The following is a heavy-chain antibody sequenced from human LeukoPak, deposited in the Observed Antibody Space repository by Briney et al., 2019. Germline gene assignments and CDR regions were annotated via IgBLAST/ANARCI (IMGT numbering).Heavy chain of an antibody. CDR2: ISANGGGT. D-gene: IGHD4/OR15-4a*01. V-gene: IGHV3-23*01. J-gene: IGHJ4*02. Sequence: GGSLRLSCGASGFIFRNYAMSWVRQAPGEGLEWVSGISANGGGTYYADSVKGRFTISRDNSKNMLYLQMNCLRAEDTAVYYCAKESGALGAPLYDYWGQGTLVTGSS. CDR1: GFIFRNYA. CDR3: AKESGALGAPLYDY.